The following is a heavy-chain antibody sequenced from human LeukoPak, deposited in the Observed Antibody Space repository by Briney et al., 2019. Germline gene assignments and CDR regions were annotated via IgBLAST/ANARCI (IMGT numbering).Heavy chain of an antibody. CDR2: IYYSGST. J-gene: IGHJ4*02. D-gene: IGHD2-2*01. CDR1: GGSISSSSYY. CDR3: ARHAGGDIVVGPAAISFDY. V-gene: IGHV4-39*01. Sequence: SETLSLTCTVSGGSISSSSYYWGWIRQPPGKGLEWIGSIYYSGSTYYNPSLKSRVTIFVGTSKNQFSLTRRSVTAADTAVYYCARHAGGDIVVGPAAISFDYWGQGTLVTVSS.